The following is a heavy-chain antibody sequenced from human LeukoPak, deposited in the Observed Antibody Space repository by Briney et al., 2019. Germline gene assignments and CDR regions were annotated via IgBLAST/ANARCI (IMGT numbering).Heavy chain of an antibody. Sequence: ASVKVSCKASGYTFTSYDITWVRQAPGQGLEWMGWISAYNGNTNYAQKLQGRVTMTTDTSTNTAYMEVRSLRSDDTAVYYCARYDRHSPDVWGQGTTVTVSS. CDR3: ARYDRHSPDV. CDR2: ISAYNGNT. CDR1: GYTFTSYD. D-gene: IGHD3-3*01. J-gene: IGHJ6*02. V-gene: IGHV1-18*01.